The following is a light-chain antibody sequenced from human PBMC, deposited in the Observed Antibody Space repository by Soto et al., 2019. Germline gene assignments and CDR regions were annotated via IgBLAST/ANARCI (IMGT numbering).Light chain of an antibody. Sequence: DIHMTQFPPSLSASVGDRVTITCRASQSISTYLNWYQQKPGTVPRLLIYAASSLQSGVPPRFSGSGSGTDFTLTISSVQPEDFATYYYQENYSTPGLAFGGGTKVEIK. J-gene: IGKJ4*01. CDR3: QENYSTPGLA. V-gene: IGKV1-39*01. CDR1: QSISTY. CDR2: AAS.